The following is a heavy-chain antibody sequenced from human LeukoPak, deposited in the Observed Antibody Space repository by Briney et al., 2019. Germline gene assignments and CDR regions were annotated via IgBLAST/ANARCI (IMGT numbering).Heavy chain of an antibody. J-gene: IGHJ6*02. CDR2: ITSSTSYI. Sequence: GGSLRLSCAASGFTFSSYSMNWVRQAPGRGLEWVSSITSSTSYIYYADSVKGRFTISRDNAKNSLYLQMNSLGAEDTAVYYCARHSPSYYGMDVWAKGPRSPSP. CDR1: GFTFSSYS. V-gene: IGHV3-21*01. CDR3: ARHSPSYYGMDV.